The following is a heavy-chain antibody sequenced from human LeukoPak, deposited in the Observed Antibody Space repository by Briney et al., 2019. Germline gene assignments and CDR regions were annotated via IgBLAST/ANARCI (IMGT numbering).Heavy chain of an antibody. D-gene: IGHD3-10*01. J-gene: IGHJ6*02. V-gene: IGHV3-33*01. CDR1: GFTFSSYG. CDR3: ARETPPGYYGSGPSYYYYGMDV. Sequence: GRSLRLSCAASGFTFSSYGMHWVRKAPGKGLEWVAVIWYDGSNKYYADSVKGRFTISRDNSKNTLYLQMNSLRAEDTAVYYCARETPPGYYGSGPSYYYYGMDVWGQGTTVTVSS. CDR2: IWYDGSNK.